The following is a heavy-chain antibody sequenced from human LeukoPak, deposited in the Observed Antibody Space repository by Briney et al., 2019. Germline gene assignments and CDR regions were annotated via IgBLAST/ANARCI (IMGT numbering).Heavy chain of an antibody. J-gene: IGHJ4*02. V-gene: IGHV3-48*03. CDR2: ISRTGNSI. CDR1: GFTLSSYE. Sequence: GGSLGLSCAASGFTLSSYEMNWVRLAPGKGLEWISYISRTGNSIYYADSVKGRFTISRDSAKNSLYLQMNSLRAEDTAVYYCARGPYSSNWYVDYWGQGTLVTVAS. CDR3: ARGPYSSNWYVDY. D-gene: IGHD6-13*01.